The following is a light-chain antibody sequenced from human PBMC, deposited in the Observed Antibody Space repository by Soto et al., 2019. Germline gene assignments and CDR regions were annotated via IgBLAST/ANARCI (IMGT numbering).Light chain of an antibody. CDR3: GADHGSGSGVV. Sequence: QSVLTQPPSASASLGASVTLTCTLSSGYSNYKVDWYQQRPGKGPRFVMRVGTGGIVGSKGDGIPDRFSVLGSGLNRYLTIKNIQEEDESDYHCGADHGSGSGVVFGGGTKVTVL. CDR2: VGTGGIVG. CDR1: SGYSNYK. J-gene: IGLJ2*01. V-gene: IGLV9-49*01.